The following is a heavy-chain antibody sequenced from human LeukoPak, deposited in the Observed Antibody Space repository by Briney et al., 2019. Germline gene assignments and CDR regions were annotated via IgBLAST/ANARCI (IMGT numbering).Heavy chain of an antibody. V-gene: IGHV3-30*02. D-gene: IGHD6-13*01. CDR1: GFTFSSYG. CDR2: IPYDGRNK. Sequence: GGSLRLSCAASGFTFSSYGMHWVRQAPGKGLEWVACIPYDGRNKYYADSVKGRFTISRDNSKNTLYLQMNSLRGEDTAVYYCAKDLRGEDIYSSSWYYFDYWGQGTLVTVSS. CDR3: AKDLRGEDIYSSSWYYFDY. J-gene: IGHJ4*02.